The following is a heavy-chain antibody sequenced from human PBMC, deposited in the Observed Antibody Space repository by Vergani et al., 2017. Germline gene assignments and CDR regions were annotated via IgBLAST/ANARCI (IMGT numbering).Heavy chain of an antibody. J-gene: IGHJ4*02. D-gene: IGHD5-12*01. CDR3: TRQSRSLSGGYDSRGDY. Sequence: EVQLVESGGGVVRPGGSLRLSCAASGFTFDDYGMSWVRQAPGKGLEWVSGINWNGGSTGYADSVKGRFTISRDNAKNSLYLQMNSLRAEDTALYYCTRQSRSLSGGYDSRGDYWGQGTLVTVSS. CDR1: GFTFDDYG. V-gene: IGHV3-20*04. CDR2: INWNGGST.